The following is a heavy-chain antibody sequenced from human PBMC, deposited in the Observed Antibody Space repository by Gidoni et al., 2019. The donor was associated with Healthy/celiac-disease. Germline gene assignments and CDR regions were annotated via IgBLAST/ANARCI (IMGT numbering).Heavy chain of an antibody. J-gene: IGHJ3*02. CDR2: ISCNSGSM. CDR1: GFTFDDYA. Sequence: EVQLVESGGGLVQPGRSLRLSCAASGFTFDDYAVHWFRHAPGKGLGWVSGISCNSGSMCYADSVKGRFTITRDHDKNSLYLQMNSLRAEDTALYYCAQDNGGVVISMEQFGAFYIWGQGTMVTVSS. D-gene: IGHD2-21*01. V-gene: IGHV3-9*01. CDR3: AQDNGGVVISMEQFGAFYI.